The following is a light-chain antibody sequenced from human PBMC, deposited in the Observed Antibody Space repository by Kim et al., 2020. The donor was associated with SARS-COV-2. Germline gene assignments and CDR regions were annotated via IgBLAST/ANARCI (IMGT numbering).Light chain of an antibody. CDR1: QRISSNY. J-gene: IGKJ1*01. Sequence: LSPGERATLSCRASQRISSNYLAWYHQKPGQAPRLLIYGASSRATGIPDRFSGSGTGTDFTLTISRLEPEDFAVYYCQQYGTSFWTFGQGTKLEI. V-gene: IGKV3-20*01. CDR3: QQYGTSFWT. CDR2: GAS.